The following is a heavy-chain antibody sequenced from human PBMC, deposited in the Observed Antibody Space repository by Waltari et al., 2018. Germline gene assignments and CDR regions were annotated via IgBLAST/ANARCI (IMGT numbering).Heavy chain of an antibody. V-gene: IGHV7-4-1*02. J-gene: IGHJ6*02. CDR3: ARVRYYDFWSGYWEYYYGMDV. CDR2: INTNTGNP. CDR1: GYTFTSYA. Sequence: QVQLVQSGSELKKPGASVKVSCKASGYTFTSYAMNWVRQAPGQGLEWMGWINTNTGNPTYAQGFTGRFVFSLDPSVSTAYLQISSLKAEDTAVYYCARVRYYDFWSGYWEYYYGMDVWGQGTTVTVSS. D-gene: IGHD3-3*01.